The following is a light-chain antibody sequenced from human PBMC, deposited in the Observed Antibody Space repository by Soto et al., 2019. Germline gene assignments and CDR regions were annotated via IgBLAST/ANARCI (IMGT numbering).Light chain of an antibody. CDR3: QQLNNYPRT. V-gene: IGKV1-9*01. J-gene: IGKJ4*01. CDR1: QAISSY. Sequence: DIQMTQSPSSVSASVGDRVTITCRASQAISSYLAWYQQKPEKAPQLLIYTASTLQRGVPSRFSGSGSGTEFTLTISSLQPEDFATYYCQQLNNYPRTFGGGTKVEIK. CDR2: TAS.